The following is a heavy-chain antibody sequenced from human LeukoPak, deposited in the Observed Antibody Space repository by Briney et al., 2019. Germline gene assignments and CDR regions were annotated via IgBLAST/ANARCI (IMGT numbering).Heavy chain of an antibody. V-gene: IGHV3-11*01. CDR1: GFTFSDYY. D-gene: IGHD2-2*01. CDR2: ISSSGSTI. CDR3: ARPHGSVVVPAASDY. Sequence: GGSLRLSCAASGFTFSDYYMSWIRQAPGKGLEWVSYISSSGSTIYYADSVRGRFTISRDNAKNSLYLQMNSLRAEDTAVYYCARPHGSVVVPAASDYWGQGTLVTVSS. J-gene: IGHJ4*02.